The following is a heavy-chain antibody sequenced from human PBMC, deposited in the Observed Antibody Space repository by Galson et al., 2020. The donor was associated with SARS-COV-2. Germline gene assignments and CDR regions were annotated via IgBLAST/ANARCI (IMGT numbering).Heavy chain of an antibody. J-gene: IGHJ1*01. CDR2: INHSGST. D-gene: IGHD2-15*01. V-gene: IGHV4-34*01. CDR3: ARAHWCSGGSCSSEYFQH. CDR1: GGSFSGYY. Sequence: SETLSLTCAVYGGSFSGYYWNWIRQPPGTGLEWIGEINHSGSTNYNPSLKSRVTISVDTSKNQFSLKLSSVTAADAAVYYCARAHWCSGGSCSSEYFQHWSQGTLVTVSS.